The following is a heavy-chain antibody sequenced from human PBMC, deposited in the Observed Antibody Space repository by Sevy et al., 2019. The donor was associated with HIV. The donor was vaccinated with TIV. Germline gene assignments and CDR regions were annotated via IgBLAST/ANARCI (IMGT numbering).Heavy chain of an antibody. Sequence: SETLSLTCAVYGGSFSGYYWSWIRQPPGKGLEWIGEINHSGSTNHNPSLKSRVTISVDTSKNQFSLKLSSVTAADTAVYYCARRLPAALGRGFDYWGQGTLVTVSS. V-gene: IGHV4-34*01. J-gene: IGHJ4*02. CDR3: ARRLPAALGRGFDY. CDR2: INHSGST. CDR1: GGSFSGYY. D-gene: IGHD2-2*01.